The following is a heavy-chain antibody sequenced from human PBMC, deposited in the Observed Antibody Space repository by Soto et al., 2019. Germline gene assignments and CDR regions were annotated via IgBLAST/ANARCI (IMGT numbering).Heavy chain of an antibody. Sequence: EVQLVESGGGLVQPGRSLRLSCAASGFTFDDYAMHWVRQAPGKGLEWVSGISWNSGSIGYADSVKGRFTISRDNAKNSLYLQMNSLRAEDTALYYCAKDIVAAAVRSYWYFDLWGRGTLVTVSS. V-gene: IGHV3-9*01. J-gene: IGHJ2*01. D-gene: IGHD6-13*01. CDR3: AKDIVAAAVRSYWYFDL. CDR2: ISWNSGSI. CDR1: GFTFDDYA.